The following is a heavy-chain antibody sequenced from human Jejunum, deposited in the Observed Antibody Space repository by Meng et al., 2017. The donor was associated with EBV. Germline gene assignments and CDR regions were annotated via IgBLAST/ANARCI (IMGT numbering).Heavy chain of an antibody. CDR1: GFTFSDYA. V-gene: IGHV3-23*01. CDR3: TKDVGVVLFDY. D-gene: IGHD2-8*01. Sequence: ELQLLGPGVGLVQPAGPLRLSCVASGFTFSDYAMSWVRQAPRKGLEWVSTISNSGGNTHYADSVKGRFTISRDNSKNTLYLQMNSLRAEDTAVYYCTKDVGVVLFDYWGQGTLVTVS. CDR2: ISNSGGNT. J-gene: IGHJ4*02.